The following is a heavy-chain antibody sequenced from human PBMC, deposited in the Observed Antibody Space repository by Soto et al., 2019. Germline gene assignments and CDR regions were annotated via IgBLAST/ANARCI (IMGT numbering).Heavy chain of an antibody. CDR1: GFTFTSSA. Sequence: VKVSCKASGFTFTSSAVQWVRQARGQRLEWIGWIVVGSGNTNYAQKFQERVTITRDMSTSTAYMELSSLRSEDTAVYYCAADGGYCSSTSCYKYYYYGMDVWGQGTTVTVSS. CDR2: IVVGSGNT. D-gene: IGHD2-2*02. J-gene: IGHJ6*02. CDR3: AADGGYCSSTSCYKYYYYGMDV. V-gene: IGHV1-58*01.